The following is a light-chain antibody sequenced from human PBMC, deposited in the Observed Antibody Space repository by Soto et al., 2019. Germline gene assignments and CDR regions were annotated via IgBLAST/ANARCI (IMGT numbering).Light chain of an antibody. CDR2: GAS. CDR1: QSVSSSY. CDR3: QQYGSSLTWT. V-gene: IGKV3-20*01. Sequence: EIVLTQSPGTLSLSPGERATLSCRASQSVSSSYLAWYQQKPGQAPRLLIYGASSRATGIPDRFSGSGSGTDFTLTISRLEPEYFAVYYCQQYGSSLTWTLCQGTKV. J-gene: IGKJ1*01.